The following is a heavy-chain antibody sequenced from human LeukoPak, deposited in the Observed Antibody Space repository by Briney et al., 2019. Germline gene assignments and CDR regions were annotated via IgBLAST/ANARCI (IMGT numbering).Heavy chain of an antibody. CDR3: ARVNGGNSVDY. J-gene: IGHJ4*02. CDR2: IYYSGST. CDR1: GGSISSGGYY. V-gene: IGHV4-31*03. D-gene: IGHD4-23*01. Sequence: KTSETLSLTCTVSGGSISSGGYYWSWIRQHPGKGLEWIGYIYYSGSTYYNPSLKSRVTTSVDTSKNQFSLKLSSVTAADTAVYYCARVNGGNSVDYWGQGTLVTVSS.